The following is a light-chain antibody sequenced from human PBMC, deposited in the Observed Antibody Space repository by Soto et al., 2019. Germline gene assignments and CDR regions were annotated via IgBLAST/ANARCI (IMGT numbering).Light chain of an antibody. CDR1: QSVLYSSNNMNH. CDR2: WAS. CDR3: YQYFSTPLT. J-gene: IGKJ4*01. Sequence: EIVMTQSSDSLAMSLGESATINCKFSQSVLYSSNNMNHLAWYQQKPGQPPKLVIYWASTRESGVLDRFSGSGSGTDFTLTISSLQAEDVAVYYCYQYFSTPLTFGGGTKVDIK. V-gene: IGKV4-1*01.